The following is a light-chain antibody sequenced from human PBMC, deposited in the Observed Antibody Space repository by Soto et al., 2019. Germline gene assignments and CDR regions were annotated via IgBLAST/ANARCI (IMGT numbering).Light chain of an antibody. V-gene: IGKV3-20*01. J-gene: IGKJ1*01. Sequence: EIVLTQSPGTLSLSPGERATLSCRASQSVTSNFLAWYRQKPGQAPRLLIYGASSRATGIPDRFSGSGSGTDFTLTISRLEPEDFAVYYCQQSGSSGTFGQGTKVDIK. CDR3: QQSGSSGT. CDR2: GAS. CDR1: QSVTSNF.